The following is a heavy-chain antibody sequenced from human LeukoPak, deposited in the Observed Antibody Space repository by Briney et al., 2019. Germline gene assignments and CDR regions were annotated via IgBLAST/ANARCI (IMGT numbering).Heavy chain of an antibody. D-gene: IGHD3-3*01. Sequence: SETLSLTCTVSGGSISSSSYYWGWIRQPPGKGLEWIGSIYYSGSTYYNPSLKSRVTISVDTSKNQFSLKLSSVTAADTAVYYCARRPSALYYDFWSGPFDYWGQGTLVTVSS. V-gene: IGHV4-39*01. CDR3: ARRPSALYYDFWSGPFDY. J-gene: IGHJ4*02. CDR2: IYYSGST. CDR1: GGSISSSSYY.